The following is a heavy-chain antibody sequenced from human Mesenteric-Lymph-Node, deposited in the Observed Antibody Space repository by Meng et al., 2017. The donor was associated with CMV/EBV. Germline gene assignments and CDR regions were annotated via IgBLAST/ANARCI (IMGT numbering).Heavy chain of an antibody. D-gene: IGHD4-11*01. CDR3: ARTLGFHNYGNYGF. J-gene: IGHJ4*02. CDR2: INPNNGGT. Sequence: KASGYTFTGYYMHWVRQAPGLGLEWMGWINPNNGGTNYAQKFQGWVTMTRDTSISTVYMEPSRLTSDDTAVYYCARTLGFHNYGNYGFWGQGTLVTVSS. V-gene: IGHV1-2*04. CDR1: GYTFTGYY.